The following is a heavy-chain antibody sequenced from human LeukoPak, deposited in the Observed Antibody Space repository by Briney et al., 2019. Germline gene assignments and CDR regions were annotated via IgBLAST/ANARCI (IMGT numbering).Heavy chain of an antibody. Sequence: PSETLSLTCTVSGGSISSYYWSWIRQPPGKGLEWIGYIYYSGSTNYNPSLKSRVTISGDTSKNQFSLKLSSVTAADTAVYYCARWYSSGWRYFDYWGQGTLVTVSS. CDR1: GGSISSYY. CDR3: ARWYSSGWRYFDY. V-gene: IGHV4-59*08. J-gene: IGHJ4*02. CDR2: IYYSGST. D-gene: IGHD6-19*01.